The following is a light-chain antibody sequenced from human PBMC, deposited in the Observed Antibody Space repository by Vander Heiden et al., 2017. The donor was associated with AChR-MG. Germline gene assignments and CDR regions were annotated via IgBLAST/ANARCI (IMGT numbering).Light chain of an antibody. J-gene: IGLJ3*02. CDR3: HSRDSSGWG. V-gene: IGLV3-19*01. Sequence: SSELTQDPVVSVALGQTVSITCQGDRLRNYYGSWYQQKPGQAPVLVIYGKNNRPSGIPDRFSGSSSGNTASLTITGAQAEDEADYYCHSRDSSGWGFGGGTKLTVL. CDR1: RLRNYY. CDR2: GKN.